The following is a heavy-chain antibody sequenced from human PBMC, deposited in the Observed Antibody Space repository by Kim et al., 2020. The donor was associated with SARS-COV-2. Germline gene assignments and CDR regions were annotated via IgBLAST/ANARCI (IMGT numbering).Heavy chain of an antibody. Sequence: SETLSLTCLVSGDSISSFYWNWIRQPPGKGLEWIAFIYNGGTTYYNTSLKSRVTISVDTSKNQFSLQLRSVTAADTAVYYCASQSPRGGYWGRGTLVTVS. CDR2: IYNGGTT. J-gene: IGHJ4*02. CDR1: GDSISSFY. V-gene: IGHV4-59*13. D-gene: IGHD3-16*01. CDR3: ASQSPRGGY.